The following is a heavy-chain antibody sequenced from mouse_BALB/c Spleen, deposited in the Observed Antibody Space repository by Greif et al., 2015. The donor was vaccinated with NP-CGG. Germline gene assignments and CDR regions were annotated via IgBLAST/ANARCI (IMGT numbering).Heavy chain of an antibody. Sequence: QVQLKESGPELVKPGASVKISCKASGYAFSSSWMNWVKQRPGQGLEWIGRIYPGDGDTNYNGKFKGKATLTADKSSSTAYMQLSSLTSVDSAVYFCGRSWFAYWGQGTLVTVSA. CDR1: GYAFSSSW. V-gene: IGHV1-82*01. J-gene: IGHJ3*01. CDR3: GRSWFAY. CDR2: IYPGDGDT.